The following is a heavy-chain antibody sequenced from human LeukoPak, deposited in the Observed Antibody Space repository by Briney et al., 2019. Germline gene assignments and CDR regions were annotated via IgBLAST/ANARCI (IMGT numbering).Heavy chain of an antibody. CDR3: ARDGSARSGNNNFYY. J-gene: IGHJ4*02. D-gene: IGHD4-23*01. Sequence: GASVKVSCKASGYTFTGYYIHWVRQAPGQGLEWMGWINPNNGATDYAQNFQGRVTMTRDTSITTAYMELSGLTSDDTAVYYCARDGSARSGNNNFYYWGQGTLVTVSS. V-gene: IGHV1-2*02. CDR1: GYTFTGYY. CDR2: INPNNGAT.